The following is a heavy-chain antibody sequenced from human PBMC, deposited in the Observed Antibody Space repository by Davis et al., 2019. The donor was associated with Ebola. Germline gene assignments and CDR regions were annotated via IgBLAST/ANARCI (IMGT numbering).Heavy chain of an antibody. D-gene: IGHD5-18*01. CDR3: ARRRGYSYGSYYFDY. Sequence: GESLEISCAASGFTFSSYWMHWVRQAPGKGLVWVSRINSDGSSTSYADSVKGRFTISRDNAKNTLYLQMNSLRAEDTAVYYCARRRGYSYGSYYFDYWGQGTLVTVSS. CDR1: GFTFSSYW. J-gene: IGHJ4*02. V-gene: IGHV3-74*01. CDR2: INSDGSST.